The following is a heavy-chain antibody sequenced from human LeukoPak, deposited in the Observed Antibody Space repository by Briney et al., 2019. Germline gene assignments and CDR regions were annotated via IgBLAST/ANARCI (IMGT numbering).Heavy chain of an antibody. CDR3: ARQIGYCSGGSCYSYFDH. J-gene: IGHJ4*02. D-gene: IGHD2-15*01. Sequence: KPSETMSLTCAVSGYSISSGYYWGWIRQPPGKGLEWIGSIYHSGSTYYNPSLKSRVTISVDTSKNQFSLKLSSVTAADTAVYYCARQIGYCSGGSCYSYFDHWGQGTLVTVSS. CDR1: GYSISSGYY. CDR2: IYHSGST. V-gene: IGHV4-38-2*01.